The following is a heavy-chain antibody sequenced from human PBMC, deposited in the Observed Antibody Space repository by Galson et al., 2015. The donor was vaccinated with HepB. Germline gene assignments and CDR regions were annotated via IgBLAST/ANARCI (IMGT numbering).Heavy chain of an antibody. Sequence: SVKVSCKASGYTFTSYYMHWVRQAPGQGLEWMGIINPSGGSTSYAQKFQGRVTMTRDTSTSTVYMELSSLRSEDTAVYYCARVYGAARGYYGMDVWGQGTTVTVSS. J-gene: IGHJ6*02. CDR3: ARVYGAARGYYGMDV. CDR1: GYTFTSYY. D-gene: IGHD2-15*01. V-gene: IGHV1-46*01. CDR2: INPSGGST.